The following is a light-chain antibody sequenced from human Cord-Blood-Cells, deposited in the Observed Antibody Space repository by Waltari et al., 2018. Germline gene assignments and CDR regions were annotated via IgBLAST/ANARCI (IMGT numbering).Light chain of an antibody. V-gene: IGLV2-23*02. CDR3: CSYAGSSAV. J-gene: IGLJ7*01. CDR1: SSDVGSYKL. Sequence: QSALPQPASVSGSPGQSSTISCTGTSSDVGSYKLVSWYQQHPGKAPKLMIYEVSKRPSGVSNRFSGSKSGNTASLTISGLQAEDEADYYCCSYAGSSAVFGGGTQLTVL. CDR2: EVS.